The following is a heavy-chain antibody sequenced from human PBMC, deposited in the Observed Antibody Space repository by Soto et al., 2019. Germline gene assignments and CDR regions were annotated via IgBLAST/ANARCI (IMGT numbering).Heavy chain of an antibody. V-gene: IGHV3-7*01. CDR1: GFTFNTYW. CDR3: ARFTRSSSGDY. CDR2: IKEDGSEK. D-gene: IGHD6-25*01. J-gene: IGHJ4*02. Sequence: EVQLVESGGDLVQPGGSLRLSCAASGFTFNTYWMSWVRQAPGKGLEWVANIKEDGSEKYYVDSVKGRFTISRDNAKNLLYLQMNSLGAGDTAMYYCARFTRSSSGDYWGQGTLVTVSS.